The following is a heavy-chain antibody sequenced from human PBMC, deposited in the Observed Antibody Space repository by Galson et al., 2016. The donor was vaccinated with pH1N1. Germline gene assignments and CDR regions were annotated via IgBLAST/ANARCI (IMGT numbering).Heavy chain of an antibody. Sequence: SLRLSCAASGFTFNDYGLNWVRQIPGKGLEWVAGITWNGGTTAYRQSVKGRFTISRDNAKTSLSLQMDIMRVEDTAFYYCVRDVREGSVWYQGDAFHTWGQRTLVTVSS. CDR3: VRDVREGSVWYQGDAFHT. CDR1: GFTFNDYG. V-gene: IGHV3-20*04. D-gene: IGHD6-19*01. CDR2: ITWNGGTT. J-gene: IGHJ3*02.